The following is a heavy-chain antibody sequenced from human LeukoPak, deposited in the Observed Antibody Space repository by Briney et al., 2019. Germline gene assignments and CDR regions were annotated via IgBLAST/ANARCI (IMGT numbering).Heavy chain of an antibody. Sequence: PSETLSLTCAVYGGSFSGYYWSWIRQPPGKGLEWIGEINHSGSTNYNPSLKSRVTISVDTSKNQFSLKLSSVTAADTAVYYCARVLLGGYSSGWYEAFDIWGQGTMVTVSS. D-gene: IGHD6-19*01. J-gene: IGHJ3*02. CDR1: GGSFSGYY. CDR2: INHSGST. V-gene: IGHV4-34*01. CDR3: ARVLLGGYSSGWYEAFDI.